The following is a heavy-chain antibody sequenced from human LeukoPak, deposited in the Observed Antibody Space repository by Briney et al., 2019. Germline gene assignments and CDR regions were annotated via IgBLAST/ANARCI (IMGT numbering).Heavy chain of an antibody. Sequence: SVKVSCKASGGTFSSYAISWVRHGPGQGLEWMGGIIPIVGAANYAQTFQGRVTITADESTRTAYMELSSLRSEDTAVYYCARVGPGGFVGDWGQGTLVTVSS. CDR1: GGTFSSYA. V-gene: IGHV1-69*13. CDR3: ARVGPGGFVGD. J-gene: IGHJ4*02. CDR2: IIPIVGAA. D-gene: IGHD2-15*01.